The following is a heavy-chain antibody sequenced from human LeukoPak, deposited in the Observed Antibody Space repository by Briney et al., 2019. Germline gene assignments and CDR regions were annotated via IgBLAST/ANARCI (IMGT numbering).Heavy chain of an antibody. CDR3: ARRTGGNDY. CDR1: GGSFSGYY. V-gene: IGHV4-34*01. J-gene: IGHJ4*02. CDR2: INHSGST. Sequence: KPSETPSLTCAVYGGSFSGYYWSWIRQPPGKGLEWIGEINHSGSTNYNPSLKSRVTISVDTSKNQFSLKLSSVTAADTAVYYCARRTGGNDYWGQGTLVTVSS. D-gene: IGHD7-27*01.